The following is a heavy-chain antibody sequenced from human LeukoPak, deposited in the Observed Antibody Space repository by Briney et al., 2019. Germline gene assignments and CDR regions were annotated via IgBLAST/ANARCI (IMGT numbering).Heavy chain of an antibody. CDR1: GFTFSRNG. J-gene: IGHJ4*02. CDR3: ATDRWDLPFDY. D-gene: IGHD1-26*01. Sequence: GGSLRLSCAASGFTFSRNGMHWVRQAPGKGLVWVALIRYDGSIKYYEDSVKGRFTISRDNSQNTLYLQMNSLRAEDTAVYYCATDRWDLPFDYWGQGTLVTVSS. CDR2: IRYDGSIK. V-gene: IGHV3-30*02.